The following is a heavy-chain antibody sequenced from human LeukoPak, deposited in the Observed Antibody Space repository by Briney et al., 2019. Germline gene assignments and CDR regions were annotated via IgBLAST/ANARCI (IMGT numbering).Heavy chain of an antibody. V-gene: IGHV3-21*04. Sequence: KTGGSLRLSCAASGFTFSSYSMNWVRQAPGKGLEWVSSISSSSSYIYYADSVKGRFTISRDNAKNSLYLQMNSLRAEDTAVYYCARDRGSSWSYYYYGMDVWGQGTTVTVSS. J-gene: IGHJ6*02. D-gene: IGHD6-13*01. CDR2: ISSSSSYI. CDR3: ARDRGSSWSYYYYGMDV. CDR1: GFTFSSYS.